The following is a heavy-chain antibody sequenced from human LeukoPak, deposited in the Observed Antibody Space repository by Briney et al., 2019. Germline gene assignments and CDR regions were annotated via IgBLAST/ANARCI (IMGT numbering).Heavy chain of an antibody. D-gene: IGHD6-19*01. J-gene: IGHJ4*02. V-gene: IGHV3-48*01. CDR1: VVTSSTYS. Sequence: GGSLRLSCAASVVTSSTYSMNSGPQAPGNGLEWVSYISSSSSTIKSADSVEGRFTISRDNAKNSLYLQMNSLRAEDTAVYYCARGLPSSGWPDYWGQGTLVTVSS. CDR3: ARGLPSSGWPDY. CDR2: ISSSSSTI.